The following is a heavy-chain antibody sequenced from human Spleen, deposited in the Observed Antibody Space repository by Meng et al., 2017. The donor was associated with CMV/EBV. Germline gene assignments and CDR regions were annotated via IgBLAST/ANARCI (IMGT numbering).Heavy chain of an antibody. CDR3: AKDLIPAATYNRFDP. Sequence: SCFPFSSYGMPWVRQAPSKGLEWVAVIWYDGSNKYYADSVKGRFTISRDNSKNTLYLQMNSLRAEDTAVYYCAKDLIPAATYNRFDPWGQGTLVTVSS. V-gene: IGHV3-33*06. D-gene: IGHD2-2*01. J-gene: IGHJ5*02. CDR1: CFPFSSYG. CDR2: IWYDGSNK.